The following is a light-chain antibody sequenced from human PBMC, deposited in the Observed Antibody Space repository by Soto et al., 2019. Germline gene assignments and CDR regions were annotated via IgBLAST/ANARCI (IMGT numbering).Light chain of an antibody. V-gene: IGKV4-1*01. J-gene: IGKJ2*01. CDR1: QSLLFSSNNKNY. Sequence: DIVMTQSPDSLAVSLGERATINYRSSQSLLFSSNNKNYLAWFQQKPGQPPKMLISWASTRESGVPDRFSGSGSGTDFTLTITSLQAGDVAVYYCQQYYSSPYTFGQGTELEIK. CDR3: QQYYSSPYT. CDR2: WAS.